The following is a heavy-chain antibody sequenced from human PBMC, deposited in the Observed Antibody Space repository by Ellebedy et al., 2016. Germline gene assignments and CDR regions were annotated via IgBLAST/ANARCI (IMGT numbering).Heavy chain of an antibody. CDR1: GYTLTDYF. CDR3: VRDVTASRDY. CDR2: INPNSSNT. Sequence: ASVKVSCKASGYTLTDYFMHWVRQAPGQGLEWMGWINPNSSNTKYAQKFQDRVTMTRDTSISTAYMELTRLRSDDTAMYYCVRDVTASRDYWGQGTLITVSS. J-gene: IGHJ4*02. V-gene: IGHV1-2*02. D-gene: IGHD5-18*01.